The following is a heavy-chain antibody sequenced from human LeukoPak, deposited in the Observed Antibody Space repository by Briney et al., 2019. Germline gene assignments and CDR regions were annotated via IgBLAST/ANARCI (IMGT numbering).Heavy chain of an antibody. Sequence: PGGSLRLSCAASGFTFSDYYMSWIRQAPGKGLEWVSFISSNSNYKTYADSVKGRFTISRDNDKNSVYLQMNSLRVEDTAMYYCARYEGGYSLDYWGQGALVIVSS. CDR2: ISSNSNYK. CDR3: ARYEGGYSLDY. V-gene: IGHV3-11*06. CDR1: GFTFSDYY. J-gene: IGHJ4*02. D-gene: IGHD3-22*01.